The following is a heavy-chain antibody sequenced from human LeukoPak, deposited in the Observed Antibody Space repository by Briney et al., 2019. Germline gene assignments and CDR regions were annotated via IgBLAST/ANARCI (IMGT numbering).Heavy chain of an antibody. CDR3: ATDRRFYYGSGSYYPHYYYYYGMDV. CDR2: INPNSGGT. Sequence: ASVKVSCKASGYTFTGYYMHWVRQAPGQGLEWMGWINPNSGGTNYAQKFQGRVTMTEDTSTDTAYMELSSLRSEDTAVYYCATDRRFYYGSGSYYPHYYYYYGMDVWGQGTTVTVSS. V-gene: IGHV1-2*02. CDR1: GYTFTGYY. J-gene: IGHJ6*02. D-gene: IGHD3-10*01.